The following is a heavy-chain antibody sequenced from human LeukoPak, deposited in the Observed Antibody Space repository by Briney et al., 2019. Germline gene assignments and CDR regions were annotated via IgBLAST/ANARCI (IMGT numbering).Heavy chain of an antibody. D-gene: IGHD3-22*01. J-gene: IGHJ4*02. CDR2: IYYSGST. CDR3: ARGWRPQVIYDSSGYLFDY. CDR1: GGSISSYY. Sequence: SETLSLTCTVSGGSISSYYWSWIRQPPGKGLEWIGYIYYSGSTNYNPSLKSRVTISVDTSKNQFSLKLSSVTAADTAVYYCARGWRPQVIYDSSGYLFDYWCQGTLVTVSS. V-gene: IGHV4-59*01.